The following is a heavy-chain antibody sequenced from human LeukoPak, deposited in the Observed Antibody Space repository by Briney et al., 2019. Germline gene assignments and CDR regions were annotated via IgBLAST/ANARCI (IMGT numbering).Heavy chain of an antibody. J-gene: IGHJ5*02. V-gene: IGHV1-46*01. CDR3: ARRIQLWNTFDP. D-gene: IGHD5-18*01. Sequence: ASVKVSCKASGYTFTSYYMHWVRQAPGQGLEWMGIINPSGGSTNYAQKFQGRVTMTRATSTSTVYMELSSLRSEDTAVYYCARRIQLWNTFDPWGQGTLVTVSS. CDR2: INPSGGST. CDR1: GYTFTSYY.